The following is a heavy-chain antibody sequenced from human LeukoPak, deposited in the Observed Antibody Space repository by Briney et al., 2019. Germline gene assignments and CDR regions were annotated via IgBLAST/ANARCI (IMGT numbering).Heavy chain of an antibody. V-gene: IGHV1-18*01. D-gene: IGHD6-19*01. J-gene: IGHJ4*02. CDR3: ARRGRPIEYPGGWYGDFDY. Sequence: ASVKVSCKASGYTFAQYGISWVRQAPGQGLEWMGWIDTHIGNTYYAQKFQGRVAMTADISTTTASMELRSLRSDDTAVYYCARRGRPIEYPGGWYGDFDYWGQGTLVTVSS. CDR1: GYTFAQYG. CDR2: IDTHIGNT.